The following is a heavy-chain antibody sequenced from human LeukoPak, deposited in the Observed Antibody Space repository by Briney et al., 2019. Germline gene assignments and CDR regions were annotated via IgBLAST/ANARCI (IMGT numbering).Heavy chain of an antibody. D-gene: IGHD5-24*01. Sequence: ASVKVSCKAFGYTFTSNYMHWVRQATGQGPEWMGVISPSGGSKTYAHKFQGRVTLTRDMSTSTDYLELSSLRSGDTAVYYCARDNSVRDEAWWFNPWGQGTLVTVSS. CDR2: ISPSGGSK. CDR1: GYTFTSNY. J-gene: IGHJ5*02. V-gene: IGHV1-46*01. CDR3: ARDNSVRDEAWWFNP.